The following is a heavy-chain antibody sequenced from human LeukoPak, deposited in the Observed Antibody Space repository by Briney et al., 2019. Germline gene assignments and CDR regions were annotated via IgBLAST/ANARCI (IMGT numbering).Heavy chain of an antibody. Sequence: KASETLSLTCTVSGGSISSSSYYWGWIRQPPGKGLEWIGRIYTSGSTNYNPSLKSRVTMSVDTSKNQFSLKLSSVTAADTAVYYCARAYCSGGSCYSGFDYWGQGTLVTVSS. CDR3: ARAYCSGGSCYSGFDY. CDR2: IYTSGST. CDR1: GGSISSSSYY. D-gene: IGHD2-15*01. V-gene: IGHV4-39*07. J-gene: IGHJ4*02.